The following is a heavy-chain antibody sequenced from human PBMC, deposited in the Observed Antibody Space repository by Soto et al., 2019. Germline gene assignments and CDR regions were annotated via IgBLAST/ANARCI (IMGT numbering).Heavy chain of an antibody. D-gene: IGHD6-19*01. CDR3: AKAVGGQWSPFDY. Sequence: EVPLLESGGGLVQPGGSLRLSCAASGFTFSSYAMSWVRQAPGKGLDWVSAISGSGGGRYYADSVKGRFTISRDNSKNTLYLQMNSLRAEDTAVYYCAKAVGGQWSPFDYWGQGTLVTVSS. CDR2: ISGSGGGR. V-gene: IGHV3-23*01. J-gene: IGHJ4*02. CDR1: GFTFSSYA.